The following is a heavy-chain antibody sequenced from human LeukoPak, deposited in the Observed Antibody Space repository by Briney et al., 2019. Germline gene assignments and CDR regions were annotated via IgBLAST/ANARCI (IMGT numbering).Heavy chain of an antibody. J-gene: IGHJ6*03. CDR2: ISGSGGST. CDR1: GFTFSSYA. Sequence: GGSLRLSCAASGFTFSSYAMSWVRQAPGKGLEWVSAISGSGGSTYYADSVKGRFTISRDNAKNSLYLQMNSLRAEDTAVYYCARRNRNYYYMDVWGKGTTVTVSS. CDR3: ARRNRNYYYMDV. D-gene: IGHD1-14*01. V-gene: IGHV3-23*01.